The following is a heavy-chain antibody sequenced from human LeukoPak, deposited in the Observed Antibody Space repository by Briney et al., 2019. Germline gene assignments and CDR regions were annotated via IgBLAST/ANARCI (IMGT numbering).Heavy chain of an antibody. J-gene: IGHJ5*02. CDR2: ISGSGGST. Sequence: GGSLRLSCAASGFTFSSYAMSWVRQAPRKGLEWVSTISGSGGSTYYPDSVRGRFTISRDNSKSTLYLQMNSLRAEDTAVYYCAKGANFVVVPAAVNWFDPWGQGTLVTVSS. CDR3: AKGANFVVVPAAVNWFDP. V-gene: IGHV3-23*01. CDR1: GFTFSSYA. D-gene: IGHD2-2*01.